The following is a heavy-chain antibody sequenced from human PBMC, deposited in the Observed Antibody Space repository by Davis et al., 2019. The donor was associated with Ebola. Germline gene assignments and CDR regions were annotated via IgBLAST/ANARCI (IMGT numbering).Heavy chain of an antibody. D-gene: IGHD2-8*02. CDR3: ARRCTGGGCYTAFDL. CDR1: GFTVSNNY. CDR2: IYTGGST. J-gene: IGHJ4*02. Sequence: GGSLRLSCAASGFTVSNNYMSWVRQVPGKGLEWVSVIYTGGSTFYADSVKGRFTISRDNSNNILHLQMNSLGVEDTALYYCARRCTGGGCYTAFDLWGRGTQVTVSS. V-gene: IGHV3-53*01.